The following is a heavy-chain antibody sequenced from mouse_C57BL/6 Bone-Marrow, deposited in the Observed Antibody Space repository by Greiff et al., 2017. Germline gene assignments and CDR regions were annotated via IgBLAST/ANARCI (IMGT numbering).Heavy chain of an antibody. V-gene: IGHV1-64*01. CDR1: GCTFTSYW. CDR2: IHPNSGST. D-gene: IGHD2-13*01. J-gene: IGHJ4*01. Sequence: QVQLQQPGAELVKPGASVKLSCKASGCTFTSYWMPWVKQRPGQGLEWIGMIHPNSGSTTYNEKFKSKATLTVDKSYSTAYMQLSVLTSDDSAVYYCARRYYGDSYCMDYWGQGTSVTVSA. CDR3: ARRYYGDSYCMDY.